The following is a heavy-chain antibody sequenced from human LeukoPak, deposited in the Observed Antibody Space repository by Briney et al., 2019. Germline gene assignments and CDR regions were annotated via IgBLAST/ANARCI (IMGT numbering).Heavy chain of an antibody. CDR2: IYYSGST. CDR1: GGSISSYY. Sequence: SETLSLTCTVSGGSISSYYWSWIRQPPGKGLEWIGYIYYSGSTNYNPSLKSRVTISVDMSRNQFSLKLSSVTAADTAVYYCARLGRGSFLSYFDYWGQGTLVTVSS. D-gene: IGHD1-26*01. V-gene: IGHV4-59*08. J-gene: IGHJ4*02. CDR3: ARLGRGSFLSYFDY.